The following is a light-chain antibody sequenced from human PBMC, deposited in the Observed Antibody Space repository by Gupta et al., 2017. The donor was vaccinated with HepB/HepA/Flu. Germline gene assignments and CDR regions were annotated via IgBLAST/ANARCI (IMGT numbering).Light chain of an antibody. CDR3: SSYTSTITVV. Sequence: QSALTQPASVSGSPGQSITISCTGTSSDFGTYNSVSWYQQHPGKAPNLMIFDVSNRPSGVSDRFSGSKSGNTASLTISGLQAEDDADYYCSSYTSTITVVFGGGTRLTVL. CDR2: DVS. V-gene: IGLV2-14*03. J-gene: IGLJ2*01. CDR1: SSDFGTYNS.